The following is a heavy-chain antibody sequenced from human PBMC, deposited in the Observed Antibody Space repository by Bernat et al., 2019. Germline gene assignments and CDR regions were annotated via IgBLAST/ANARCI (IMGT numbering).Heavy chain of an antibody. J-gene: IGHJ5*02. CDR2: ISGSGGSK. Sequence: EVQLLESGGGLVQPGGSLRLSCAASGFTFSSYAMSWVRQAPGKGLEWVSAISGSGGSKYHADSVKGRFTISRDNSKNTLYLQMNSLRAEDTAVYYCAHDPVVVPAARESWFDPWGQGTLVTVSS. CDR1: GFTFSSYA. D-gene: IGHD2-2*01. V-gene: IGHV3-23*01. CDR3: AHDPVVVPAARESWFDP.